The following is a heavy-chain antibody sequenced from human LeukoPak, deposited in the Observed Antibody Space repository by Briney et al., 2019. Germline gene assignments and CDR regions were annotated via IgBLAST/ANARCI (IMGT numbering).Heavy chain of an antibody. J-gene: IGHJ3*02. D-gene: IGHD4-17*01. CDR1: GYTFTGYY. Sequence: ASVKVSCKASGYTFTGYYMHWVRQAPGQGLEWMGWINPNSGGTNYAQKFQGRVTMTTDTSTSTAYMELRSLRSDDTAVYYCARDDYGDYFAFDIWGQGTMVTVSS. V-gene: IGHV1-2*02. CDR3: ARDDYGDYFAFDI. CDR2: INPNSGGT.